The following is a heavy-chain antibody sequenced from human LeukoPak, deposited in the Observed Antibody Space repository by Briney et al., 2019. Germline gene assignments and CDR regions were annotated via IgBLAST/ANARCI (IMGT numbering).Heavy chain of an antibody. Sequence: PSETLSLTCTVSGGSISSGGHYWSWIRQHPGKGLEWIGYIYYSGSTYYNPSLKSRVTISVDTSKNQFSLKLSSVTAADTAVYYCARARHSGSYYFDYWGQGTLVTVSS. V-gene: IGHV4-31*03. J-gene: IGHJ4*02. CDR2: IYYSGST. CDR1: GGSISSGGHY. D-gene: IGHD1-26*01. CDR3: ARARHSGSYYFDY.